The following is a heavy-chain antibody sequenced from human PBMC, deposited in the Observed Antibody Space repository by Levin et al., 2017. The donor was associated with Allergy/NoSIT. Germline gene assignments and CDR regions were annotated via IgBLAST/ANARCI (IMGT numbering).Heavy chain of an antibody. CDR3: ARGSPYYYGSGGYAFDS. D-gene: IGHD3-10*01. Sequence: SETLSLTCAVSGGSISSGGYSWSWIRQPPGKGLEWIGYIYHSGSTYYNPSLKSRVTISVDRAKNQFSLKLSSVTAADTAVYYCARGSPYYYGSGGYAFDSWGQGTMVTVSS. J-gene: IGHJ3*02. V-gene: IGHV4-30-2*01. CDR2: IYHSGST. CDR1: GGSISSGGYS.